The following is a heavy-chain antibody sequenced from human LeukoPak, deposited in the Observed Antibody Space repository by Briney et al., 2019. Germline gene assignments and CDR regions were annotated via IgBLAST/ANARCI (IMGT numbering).Heavy chain of an antibody. Sequence: PWETLSLTCTVSGDSISSYCWNWIRQAPGKGLEWIGFAYYSGRTNYNPSLKSRVTMSVDTSKSQVSLKLTSVTAADTAVYYCARVMVRGVSGSGMDGWGHRSTVTVSS. CDR2: AYYSGRT. V-gene: IGHV4-59*01. J-gene: IGHJ6*01. CDR1: GDSISSYC. D-gene: IGHD3-10*01. CDR3: ARVMVRGVSGSGMDG.